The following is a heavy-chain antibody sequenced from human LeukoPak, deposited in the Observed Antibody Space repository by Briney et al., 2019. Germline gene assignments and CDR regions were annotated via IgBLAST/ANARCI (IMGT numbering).Heavy chain of an antibody. Sequence: PGGSLRLSCSASGLTFSRSAMHWVRQAPGKGLEYVSAISSNGGSTYYGDSVKGRFTISRDNSKNTLYLQMSSLRAEDTAVYYCVKARGIQLWLPGDYRGQGTLVTVSS. V-gene: IGHV3-64D*09. J-gene: IGHJ4*02. CDR3: VKARGIQLWLPGDY. D-gene: IGHD5-18*01. CDR1: GLTFSRSA. CDR2: ISSNGGST.